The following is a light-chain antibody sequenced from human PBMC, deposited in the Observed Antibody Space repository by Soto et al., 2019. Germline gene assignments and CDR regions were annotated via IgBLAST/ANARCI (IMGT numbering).Light chain of an antibody. CDR2: ETS. J-gene: IGLJ1*01. V-gene: IGLV2-14*02. CDR3: FTFTTTSTHV. Sequence: QSVLTQPASVSGSPGQSVTISCTGSSSEFGSYKFVSWYQHHPGKVPKVIIFETSKRPSGDSDRFSGSKSGNTASLTISGLQVEEEAEYCCFTFTTTSTHVFGTGTKVTVL. CDR1: SSEFGSYKF.